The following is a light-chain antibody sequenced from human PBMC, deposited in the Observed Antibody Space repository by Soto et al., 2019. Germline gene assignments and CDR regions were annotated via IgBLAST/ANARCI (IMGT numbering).Light chain of an antibody. V-gene: IGKV1-5*01. J-gene: IGKJ1*01. CDR3: QHMRT. CDR1: QNINNW. CDR2: DAS. Sequence: DIQMKKSPSTLSASIGDRVTITCRASQNINNWIAWYQQKPGKAPKFLIYDASTLESGVPSRFSGSGFGTEFSLTISSLQPDDFGSYYCQHMRTFGQGTKLDSK.